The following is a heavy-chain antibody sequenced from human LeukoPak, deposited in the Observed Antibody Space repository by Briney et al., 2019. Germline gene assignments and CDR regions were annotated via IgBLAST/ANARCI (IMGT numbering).Heavy chain of an antibody. CDR3: AGRFGSGSYNSPN. Sequence: GGSLRLSCAASGFTFSSYGMSWVRQAPGKGLEWVSAISGSGGSTYYADSVKGRFTISRDNSKNTLYLQMNSLRAEDTAVYYCAGRFGSGSYNSPNWVQGTLVTVSS. J-gene: IGHJ4*01. CDR2: ISGSGGST. V-gene: IGHV3-23*01. CDR1: GFTFSSYG. D-gene: IGHD3-10*01.